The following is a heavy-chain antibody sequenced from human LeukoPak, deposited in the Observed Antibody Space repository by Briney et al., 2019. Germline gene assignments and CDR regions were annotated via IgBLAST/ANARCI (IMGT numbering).Heavy chain of an antibody. CDR2: INPNSGGT. D-gene: IGHD3-10*01. J-gene: IGHJ4*02. CDR1: GCTFPNYG. Sequence: ASVKVSCKASGCTFPNYGISWVRQAPGRGLEWMGWINPNSGGTNYAQKFQGRVTMTRDTSISTAHMELSRLRSDDTAVYYCARDYGGDIDYWGQGTLVTVSS. CDR3: ARDYGGDIDY. V-gene: IGHV1-2*02.